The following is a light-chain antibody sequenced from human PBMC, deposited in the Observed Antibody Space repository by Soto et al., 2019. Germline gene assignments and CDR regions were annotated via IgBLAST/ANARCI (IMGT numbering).Light chain of an antibody. Sequence: DIQMTQSPSSLSASAGDRVTITCRASQSISTYLNWYKQKPGKAPKLLIYAASTLQSGVPSRFSGSGSGTDFRLTITSLQPEDIATYYCQQSSTTPRTFGQGTNVDFK. CDR1: QSISTY. CDR2: AAS. CDR3: QQSSTTPRT. J-gene: IGKJ1*01. V-gene: IGKV1-39*01.